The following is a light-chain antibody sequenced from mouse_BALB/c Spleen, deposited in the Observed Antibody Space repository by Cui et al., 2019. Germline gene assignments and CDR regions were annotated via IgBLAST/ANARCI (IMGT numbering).Light chain of an antibody. J-gene: IGKJ5*01. V-gene: IGKV6-23*01. CDR3: QQYSSYPLT. Sequence: DIVMTQSHKFMSTSVGDRASIPCQASQDVGTAVAWYQQKPGQSPKLLNYWASTRHTGVPDRFTGSGSGTDFTLTISNVQSEDGADYFCQQYSSYPLTFGAGTKLERK. CDR2: WAS. CDR1: QDVGTA.